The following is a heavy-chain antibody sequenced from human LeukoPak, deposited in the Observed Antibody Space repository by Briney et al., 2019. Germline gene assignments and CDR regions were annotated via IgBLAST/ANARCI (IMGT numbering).Heavy chain of an antibody. V-gene: IGHV3-30*18. J-gene: IGHJ4*02. CDR3: AKDEPGISATRPDY. Sequence: PGGSLRLSCAASGFTFSLFGMHWVRQAPGKGLEWVALISYDGSNKWYADSVEGRFTTSRDNSKNTLYLQMSSLRAEDTAVYYCAKDEPGISATRPDYRGQGTLVSVSS. D-gene: IGHD6-19*01. CDR1: GFTFSLFG. CDR2: ISYDGSNK.